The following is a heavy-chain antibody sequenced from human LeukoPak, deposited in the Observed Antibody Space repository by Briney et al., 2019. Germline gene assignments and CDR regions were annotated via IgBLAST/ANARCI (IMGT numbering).Heavy chain of an antibody. V-gene: IGHV1-69*05. CDR2: IIPIFGTA. Sequence: GASVKVSCKASGGTFSSYAISWVRQAPGQGLEWMGGIIPIFGTANYAQKFQGRVTITTDESTSTAYMELSSLRAEDTAVYYCAKAFSGTLEFDYWGQGTLVTVSS. D-gene: IGHD1-26*01. J-gene: IGHJ4*02. CDR3: AKAFSGTLEFDY. CDR1: GGTFSSYA.